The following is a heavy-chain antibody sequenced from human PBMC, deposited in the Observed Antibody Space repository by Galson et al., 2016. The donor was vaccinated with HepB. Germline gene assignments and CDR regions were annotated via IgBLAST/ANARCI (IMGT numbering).Heavy chain of an antibody. CDR3: ARGRGSTGDGYFDL. CDR2: ISYDGSNK. J-gene: IGHJ5*02. V-gene: IGHV3-30*03. Sequence: SLRLSCAASGFTFSSFGMHWVRQAPGKGLEWVAVISYDGSNKYYVDSVKGRFTISRDNSKNTLYLQMNSLRVEDRAVYYCARGRGSTGDGYFDLWSQGTLVTVSS. CDR1: GFTFSSFG. D-gene: IGHD7-27*01.